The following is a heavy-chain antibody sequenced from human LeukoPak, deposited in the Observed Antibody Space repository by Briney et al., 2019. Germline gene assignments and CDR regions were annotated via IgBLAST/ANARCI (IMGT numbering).Heavy chain of an antibody. CDR2: ISYDGSNK. Sequence: GGSLILSCAASGFSFSSHAMHWVRPAPGKGLEWVTVISYDGSNKYYADSVKGRFTISRDNSKNTLYLQMNSLRAEDTAVYYCARDAYDSSGYLFDYWGQGTLVSVSS. V-gene: IGHV3-30-3*01. CDR1: GFSFSSHA. CDR3: ARDAYDSSGYLFDY. D-gene: IGHD3-22*01. J-gene: IGHJ4*02.